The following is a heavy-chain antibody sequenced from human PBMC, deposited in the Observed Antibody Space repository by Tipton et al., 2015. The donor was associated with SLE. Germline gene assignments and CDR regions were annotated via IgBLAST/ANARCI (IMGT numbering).Heavy chain of an antibody. CDR2: LNHSGST. CDR3: ARGGGIPYYYYYYMDV. J-gene: IGHJ6*03. Sequence: TLSLTCAVYGGSFSGYYWSWIRQPPGKGLEWIGELNHSGSTNYNPSLKSRVTISVDTSKNQFSLKLSSVTAADTAVYYCARGGGIPYYYYYYMDVWGKGTTVTVSS. D-gene: IGHD3-16*01. CDR1: GGSFSGYY. V-gene: IGHV4-34*01.